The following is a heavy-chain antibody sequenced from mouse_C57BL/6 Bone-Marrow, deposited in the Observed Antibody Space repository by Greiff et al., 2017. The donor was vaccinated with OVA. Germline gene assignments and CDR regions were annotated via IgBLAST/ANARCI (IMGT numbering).Heavy chain of an antibody. D-gene: IGHD1-1*01. CDR3: ARVFYGKFCYFDY. CDR2: INYDGSST. Sequence: EVQLQESEGGLVQPGSSMKLSCTASGFTFSDYYMAWVRQVPEKGLEWVANINYDGSSTYYLDSLKSRFIISRDNAKNILYLQMSSLKSEDTATYYCARVFYGKFCYFDYWGQGTTLTVSS. J-gene: IGHJ2*01. CDR1: GFTFSDYY. V-gene: IGHV5-16*01.